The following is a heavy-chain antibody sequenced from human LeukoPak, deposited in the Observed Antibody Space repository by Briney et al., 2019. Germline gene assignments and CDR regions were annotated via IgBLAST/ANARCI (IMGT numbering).Heavy chain of an antibody. CDR2: IYYSGST. D-gene: IGHD4-17*01. Sequence: PSETLSLTCTVSGGSISSYYWSWIRQPPGEGLEWIGYIYYSGSTNYNPSLKSRVTISVDTSKNQFSLKLSSVTAADTAVYYCAREKRDYGDYVGAFDIWGQGTMVTVSS. V-gene: IGHV4-59*01. CDR3: AREKRDYGDYVGAFDI. J-gene: IGHJ3*02. CDR1: GGSISSYY.